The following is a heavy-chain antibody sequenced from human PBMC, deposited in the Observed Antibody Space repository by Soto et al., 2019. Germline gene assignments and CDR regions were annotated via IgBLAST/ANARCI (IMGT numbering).Heavy chain of an antibody. D-gene: IGHD6-13*01. J-gene: IGHJ6*02. CDR3: ARQQLLPYYYALDV. Sequence: PSETLTLKCTVSGGTISGYYWRWIRHPPGKGLEYIGYIYSRGSTNYNPSLKSRVTMSVDTSRNLFSLKVNSVTAADTAVYYCARQQLLPYYYALDVWGQGTTVTVSS. CDR2: IYSRGST. CDR1: GGTISGYY. V-gene: IGHV4-59*01.